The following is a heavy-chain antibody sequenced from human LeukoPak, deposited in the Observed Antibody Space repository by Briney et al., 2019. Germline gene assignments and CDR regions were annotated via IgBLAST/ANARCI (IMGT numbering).Heavy chain of an antibody. CDR1: GFTFSDYY. D-gene: IGHD5-18*01. Sequence: GGSLRLSCAASGFTFSDYYMTWIRQAPGKGLEWVSYISSSGRTIYYADSVKGRFTISRDNSKNTLYLQMNSLRAEDTAVYYCAKSSTTYSYGWGYLDYWGQGTLVTVSS. J-gene: IGHJ4*02. CDR3: AKSSTTYSYGWGYLDY. CDR2: ISSSGRTI. V-gene: IGHV3-11*01.